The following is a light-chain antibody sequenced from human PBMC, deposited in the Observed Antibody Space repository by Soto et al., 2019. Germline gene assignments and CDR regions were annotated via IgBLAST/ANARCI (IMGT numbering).Light chain of an antibody. CDR3: QQYGSSPPWT. Sequence: EIVLTQSPGTLSLSPGERATLSCRASQSVSSSYLAWYQQKPGQAPRLLIYDASNRATGIPDRFSGSGSGTDFALTISGLEHEDFAVYYCQQYGSSPPWTFGQGTKVEIK. CDR2: DAS. V-gene: IGKV3-20*01. J-gene: IGKJ1*01. CDR1: QSVSSSY.